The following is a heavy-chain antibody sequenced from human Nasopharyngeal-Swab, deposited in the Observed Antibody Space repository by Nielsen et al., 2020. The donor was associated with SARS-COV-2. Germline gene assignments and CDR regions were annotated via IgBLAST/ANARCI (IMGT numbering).Heavy chain of an antibody. CDR1: GASINSRDYY. CDR3: ARDTNYGGESLSGTFDI. J-gene: IGHJ3*02. CDR2: IYYSGST. V-gene: IGHV4-30-4*01. Sequence: LRLSCTVSGASINSRDYYWSWIRQPPGKGLEWIGYIYYSGSTYYDPSLKSRVTISMETSKNHFSLNMTSVSAADTAVYYCARDTNYGGESLSGTFDIWGQGTMVTVSS. D-gene: IGHD4-23*01.